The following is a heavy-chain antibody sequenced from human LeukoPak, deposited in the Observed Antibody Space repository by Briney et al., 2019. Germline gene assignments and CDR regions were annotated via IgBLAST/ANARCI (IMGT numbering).Heavy chain of an antibody. Sequence: GGSLRLSCAASGFSFSNSAVNWVRQAPGEGLEWVSAISGSGGTTYYTDSVKGRFTISRDNSKNTLYLQMNSLRAEDTAVYYCAKDFTGCRGGRCYSSLDYWGQGTLVTVSS. CDR2: ISGSGGTT. V-gene: IGHV3-23*01. D-gene: IGHD2-15*01. CDR1: GFSFSNSA. CDR3: AKDFTGCRGGRCYSSLDY. J-gene: IGHJ4*02.